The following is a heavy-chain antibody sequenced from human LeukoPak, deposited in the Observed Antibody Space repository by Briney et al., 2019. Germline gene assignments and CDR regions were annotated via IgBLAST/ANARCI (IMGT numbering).Heavy chain of an antibody. CDR2: INPNSGGT. J-gene: IGHJ6*02. CDR3: ARGDRGMDV. CDR1: GYTFIGYS. V-gene: IGHV1-2*06. Sequence: ASVKVSCKASGYTFIGYSMHWVRQAPGQGLEWMGRINPNSGGTYYAQEFQGRVTMTRDTSISIAYMELSSLRSDDTAVYYCARGDRGMDVWGQGTTVTVSS.